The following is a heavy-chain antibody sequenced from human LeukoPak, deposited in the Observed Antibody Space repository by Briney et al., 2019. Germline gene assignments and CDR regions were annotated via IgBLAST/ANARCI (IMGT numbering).Heavy chain of an antibody. V-gene: IGHV4-61*02. Sequence: SQTLSLTCTVSGGSISSGSYYWSWIRQPAGKGLEWIGRIYTSGSTNYNPSLKSRVTISVDTSKNQFSLKLISVTAADTAVYYCARHYGNGSGSYFSWVYWFDPWGQGTLVTVSS. J-gene: IGHJ5*02. CDR3: ARHYGNGSGSYFSWVYWFDP. D-gene: IGHD3-10*01. CDR1: GGSISSGSYY. CDR2: IYTSGST.